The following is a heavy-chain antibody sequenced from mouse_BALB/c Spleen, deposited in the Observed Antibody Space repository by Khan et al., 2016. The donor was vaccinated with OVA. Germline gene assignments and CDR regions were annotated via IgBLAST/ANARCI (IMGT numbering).Heavy chain of an antibody. Sequence: QVQLKESGPGLVQPSQSLSITCTVTDFSLSTYGIHWVRQSPGKGLEWLGVIWSGGSTDYNAAFISRLSISKDNSKSKDFFKMNSLHTDDTAIYYGTRVGYRYDRYFDVWGAGTTVTVAS. V-gene: IGHV2-4-1*01. J-gene: IGHJ1*01. CDR2: IWSGGST. CDR1: DFSLSTYG. CDR3: TRVGYRYDRYFDV. D-gene: IGHD2-14*01.